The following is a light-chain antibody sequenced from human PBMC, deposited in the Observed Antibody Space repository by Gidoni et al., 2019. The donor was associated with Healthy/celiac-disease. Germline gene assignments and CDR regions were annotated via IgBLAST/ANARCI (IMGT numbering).Light chain of an antibody. J-gene: IGKJ1*01. CDR2: KAS. CDR3: QQYNSYPWT. CDR1: QSINSW. V-gene: IGKV1-5*03. Sequence: DIQMTQSPSPLSASVGDRVTITCRASQSINSWLAWYQQKPGKAPKLLRYKASSLESGVPSRFSGSGSGTEFTLNISSLQHDEFATYYCQQYNSYPWTFGQGTKVEIK.